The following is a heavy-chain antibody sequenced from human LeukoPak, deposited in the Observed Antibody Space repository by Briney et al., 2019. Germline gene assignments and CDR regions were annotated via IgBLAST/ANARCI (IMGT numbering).Heavy chain of an antibody. CDR1: GYTFTGYY. V-gene: IGHV1-2*02. CDR2: INPNSGGT. D-gene: IGHD3-10*01. CDR3: AREKGFGELLFDY. J-gene: IGHJ4*02. Sequence: ASVKVSCKSSGYTFTGYYMHWVRQAPGQGHEWMGWINPNSGGTNYAQKFQGRVTMTRDTSISTAYMELSSLRSDDTAVYYCAREKGFGELLFDYWGQGTLVTVSS.